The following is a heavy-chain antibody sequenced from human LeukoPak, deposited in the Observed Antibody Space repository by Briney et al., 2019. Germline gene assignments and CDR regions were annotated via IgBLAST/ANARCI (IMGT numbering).Heavy chain of an antibody. D-gene: IGHD3-10*01. CDR2: TYYSGST. CDR3: ARDQMVRGFDP. J-gene: IGHJ5*02. V-gene: IGHV4-59*12. CDR1: GGSISSYY. Sequence: SETLSLTCTVSGGSISSYYWSWIRQPPGKGLEWIGYTYYSGSTNYNPSLKSRVTISVDTSKNQFSLKLSSVTAADTAVYYCARDQMVRGFDPWGQGTLVTVSS.